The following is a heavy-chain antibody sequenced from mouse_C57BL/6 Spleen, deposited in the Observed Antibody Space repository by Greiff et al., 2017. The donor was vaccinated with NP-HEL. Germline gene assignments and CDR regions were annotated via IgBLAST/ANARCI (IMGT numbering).Heavy chain of an antibody. Sequence: VQLQESGPGLVQPSQSLSITCTVSGFSLTSYGVHWVRQSPGKGLEWLGVIWSGGSTDYNAAFISRLSISKDNSKSQVFFKMNSLQADDTAIYYCARGSITTYYAMDYWGQGTSVTVSS. V-gene: IGHV2-2*01. J-gene: IGHJ4*01. CDR3: ARGSITTYYAMDY. CDR2: IWSGGST. CDR1: GFSLTSYG. D-gene: IGHD1-1*01.